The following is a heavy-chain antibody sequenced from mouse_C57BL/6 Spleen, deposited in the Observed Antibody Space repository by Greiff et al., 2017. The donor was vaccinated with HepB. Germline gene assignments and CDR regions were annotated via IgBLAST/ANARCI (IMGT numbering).Heavy chain of an antibody. CDR2: IYPGDGDT. J-gene: IGHJ2*01. Sequence: QVQLQHSGAELVKPGASVKISCKASGYAFSSYWMNWVKQRPGKGLEWIGQIYPGDGDTNYNGKFKGKATLTADKSSSTAYMQLSSLTSEDSAVYFCARKLYDGYYDYWGQGTTLTGSS. CDR3: ARKLYDGYYDY. V-gene: IGHV1-80*01. D-gene: IGHD2-3*01. CDR1: GYAFSSYW.